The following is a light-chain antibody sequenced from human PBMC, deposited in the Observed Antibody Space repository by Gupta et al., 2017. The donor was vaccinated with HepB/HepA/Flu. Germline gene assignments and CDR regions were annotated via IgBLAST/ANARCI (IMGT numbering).Light chain of an antibody. CDR3: QHRNNWPPS. CDR1: ESISRY. CDR2: DAS. V-gene: IGKV3-11*01. Sequence: ELVVPQSPVTLSLSPGERATLSCRASESISRYLAWYQQKPGQAPRLLIYDASDRATGIPARFSGSGSGTDFTLTISSLEPEDFAVYYCQHRNNWPPSFGQGTKLEIK. J-gene: IGKJ2*03.